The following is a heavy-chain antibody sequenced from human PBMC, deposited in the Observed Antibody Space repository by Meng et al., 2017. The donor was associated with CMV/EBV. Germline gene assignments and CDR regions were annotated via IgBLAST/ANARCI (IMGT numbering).Heavy chain of an antibody. CDR2: ISGSGGST. D-gene: IGHD2-2*01. Sequence: GGSLRLSCAASGFTFSSYAMSWVRQAPGKGLEWVSAISGSGGSTYYADSVKGRFTISRDNSKNTLYLQMNSLRAEDTAVYYCAREGIYCSSTSCYRGERFWFDPWGQGTLVTVSS. CDR1: GFTFSSYA. V-gene: IGHV3-23*01. J-gene: IGHJ5*02. CDR3: AREGIYCSSTSCYRGERFWFDP.